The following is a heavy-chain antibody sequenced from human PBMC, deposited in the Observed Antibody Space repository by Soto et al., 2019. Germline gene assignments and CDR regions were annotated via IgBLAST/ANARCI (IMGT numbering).Heavy chain of an antibody. D-gene: IGHD3-22*01. Sequence: GDPLKISCKGSGYSFAGYWITWLSQKPGKGLVWMGRIDPSDSQTYYSPSFRGHVTISVTKSITTVFLQWSSLRASDTAMYYCARQIYDSDTGPNFQYYFDSWGQGTPVTVSS. J-gene: IGHJ4*02. CDR1: GYSFAGYW. CDR3: ARQIYDSDTGPNFQYYFDS. V-gene: IGHV5-10-1*01. CDR2: IDPSDSQT.